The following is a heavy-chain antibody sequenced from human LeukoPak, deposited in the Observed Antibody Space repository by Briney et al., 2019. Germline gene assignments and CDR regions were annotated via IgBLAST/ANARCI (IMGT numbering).Heavy chain of an antibody. CDR1: GFTFSDYY. CDR3: VREKGMATLDY. D-gene: IGHD5-24*01. V-gene: IGHV3-11*06. CDR2: ISSSSNYI. J-gene: IGHJ4*02. Sequence: GGSLRLSCAASGFTFSDYYMSWIRQAPGKGLEWVSSISSSSNYIYYADSVKGRFTISRDNAKNSLYLQMNSLRAEDTAVYYCVREKGMATLDYWGQGTLVTVSS.